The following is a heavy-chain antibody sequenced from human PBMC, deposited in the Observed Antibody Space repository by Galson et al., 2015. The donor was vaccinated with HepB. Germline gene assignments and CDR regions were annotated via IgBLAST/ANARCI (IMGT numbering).Heavy chain of an antibody. CDR3: ARGGYFYGMDV. CDR1: GGSIRSGSYY. V-gene: IGHV4-61*01. J-gene: IGHJ6*02. CDR2: IYYRGNT. Sequence: TLSLTCTVSGGSIRSGSYYWSWIRRPPGKGLEWIGYIYYRGNTKYNSSLKSRVTISVDTSKNQFSLRLTSVTAADTAVYYCARGGYFYGMDVWGQGTTVTVSS.